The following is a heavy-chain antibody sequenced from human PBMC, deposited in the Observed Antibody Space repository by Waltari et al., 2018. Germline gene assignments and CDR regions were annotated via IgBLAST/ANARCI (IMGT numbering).Heavy chain of an antibody. Sequence: QVQLQESGPGLVKPSQTLSLTCTVSGGSISSGRYYWSWIRQPAGKGLEWIGRIYTSGSTNYNPSLKSRVTISVDTSKNQFSLKLSSVTAADTAVYYCARTSLRYFDWLPIDYWGQGTLVTVSS. D-gene: IGHD3-9*01. V-gene: IGHV4-61*02. J-gene: IGHJ4*02. CDR1: GGSISSGRYY. CDR2: IYTSGST. CDR3: ARTSLRYFDWLPIDY.